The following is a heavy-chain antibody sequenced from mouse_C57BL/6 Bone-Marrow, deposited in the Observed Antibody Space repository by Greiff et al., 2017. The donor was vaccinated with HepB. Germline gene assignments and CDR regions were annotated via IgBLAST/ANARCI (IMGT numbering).Heavy chain of an antibody. V-gene: IGHV1-64*01. CDR2: IHPNSGST. CDR1: GYTFTSYW. CDR3: ARGGHYYGGSPCD. D-gene: IGHD1-1*01. J-gene: IGHJ2*01. Sequence: QVQLQQPGAELVKPGASVKLSCKASGYTFTSYWMHWVKQRPGQGLEWIGMIHPNSGSTNYNEKFKSKATLTVDKSSSTAYMQLSSLTSEDSAVYYCARGGHYYGGSPCDWGQGTTLTVSS.